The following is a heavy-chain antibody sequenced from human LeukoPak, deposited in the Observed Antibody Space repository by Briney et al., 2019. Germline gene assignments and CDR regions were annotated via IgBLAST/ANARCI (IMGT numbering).Heavy chain of an antibody. CDR2: IIPIFGTA. CDR3: ARGGVLGGSPYYFDY. D-gene: IGHD1-26*01. Sequence: GASVKVSCKASGYTFTSYGISWVRQAPGQGLEWMGGIIPIFGTANYAQKFQGRVTITADESTSTAYMELSSLRSEDTAVYYCARGGVLGGSPYYFDYWGQGTLVTVSS. J-gene: IGHJ4*02. CDR1: GYTFTSYG. V-gene: IGHV1-69*13.